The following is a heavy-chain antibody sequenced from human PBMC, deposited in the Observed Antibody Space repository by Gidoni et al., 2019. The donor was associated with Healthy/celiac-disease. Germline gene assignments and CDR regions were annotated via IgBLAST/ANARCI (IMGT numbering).Heavy chain of an antibody. V-gene: IGHV3-66*04. J-gene: IGHJ6*02. CDR3: ATHYCSGGSCYSDYYYGMDV. Sequence: EVQLVESGGGLVQPGGSLRLSCAASGFTVSRNYMSWVRQAPGKGLEWVSVIYSGGSTYYADSVKGRFTISRDNSKNMLYLQMNSLRAEDTAVYYCATHYCSGGSCYSDYYYGMDVWGQGTTVTVSS. CDR1: GFTVSRNY. D-gene: IGHD2-15*01. CDR2: IYSGGST.